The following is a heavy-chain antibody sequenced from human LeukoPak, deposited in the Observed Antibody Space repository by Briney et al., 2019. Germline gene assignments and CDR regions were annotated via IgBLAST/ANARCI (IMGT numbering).Heavy chain of an antibody. CDR3: TTRKTTFDY. Sequence: GGSLRLSCAASGFTFSGSAMHWVRQASGKGLEWVGRIRSKANSYATAYAASVKGRFTISRDDSKNTAYLQMHSLKTEDTAVYYCTTRKTTFDYWGQGTLVTVSS. V-gene: IGHV3-73*01. D-gene: IGHD4-11*01. J-gene: IGHJ4*02. CDR1: GFTFSGSA. CDR2: IRSKANSYAT.